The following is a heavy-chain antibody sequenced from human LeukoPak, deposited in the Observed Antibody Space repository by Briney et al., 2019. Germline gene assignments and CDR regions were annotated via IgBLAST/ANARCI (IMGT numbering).Heavy chain of an antibody. J-gene: IGHJ4*02. CDR3: ARSLKSGWYAWYFDY. Sequence: PGGSLRLSCAASGFTVSSNYMSWVRQAPGKGLEWVSVIYSGGSTYYADSVKGRFTISRDNSKNTLHLQMNSLRAEDTAVYYCARSLKSGWYAWYFDYWGQGTLVTVSS. D-gene: IGHD6-19*01. V-gene: IGHV3-53*01. CDR1: GFTVSSNY. CDR2: IYSGGST.